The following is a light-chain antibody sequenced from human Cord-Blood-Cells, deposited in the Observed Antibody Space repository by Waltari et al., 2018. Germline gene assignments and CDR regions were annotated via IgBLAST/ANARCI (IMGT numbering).Light chain of an antibody. Sequence: QSALTQPAPVSGSPGQSITISCTGTSSDVGSYNPVSWYQQHPGKAPKLMIYEGSKRPSGVSNRFSGSKSGNTASLTISGLQAEDEADYYCCSYAGSSTFEVFGGGTKLTVL. J-gene: IGLJ2*01. V-gene: IGLV2-23*03. CDR2: EGS. CDR3: CSYAGSSTFEV. CDR1: SSDVGSYNP.